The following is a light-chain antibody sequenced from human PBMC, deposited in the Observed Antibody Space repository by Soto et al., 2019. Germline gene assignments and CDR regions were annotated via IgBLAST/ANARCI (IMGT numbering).Light chain of an antibody. V-gene: IGKV3-11*01. CDR2: DAS. CDR1: QSIRSY. J-gene: IGKJ5*01. CDR3: QQRSNWPPSIT. Sequence: VLTQSPASLSLSPGERATLSCRASQSIRSYVAWYQHKPGQAPRLLIYDASNRATGVPARFSGSGSGTDFTLTISSLEPEDFAVYYCQQRSNWPPSITFGQGTRLEIK.